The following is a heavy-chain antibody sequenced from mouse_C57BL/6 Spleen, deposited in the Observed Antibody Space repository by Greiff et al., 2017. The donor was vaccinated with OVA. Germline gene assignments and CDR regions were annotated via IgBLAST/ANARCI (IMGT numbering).Heavy chain of an antibody. CDR3: VRPGSYYGSSYGYFDV. V-gene: IGHV10-1*01. CDR2: IRSKSNNYAT. J-gene: IGHJ1*03. Sequence: EVQRVESGGGLVQPKGSLKLSCAASGFSFNTYAMNWVRQAPGKGLEWVARIRSKSNNYATYYADSVKDRFTIYRDDSESMLYLQMNNLKTEDTAMYYCVRPGSYYGSSYGYFDVWGTGTTVTVSS. D-gene: IGHD1-1*01. CDR1: GFSFNTYA.